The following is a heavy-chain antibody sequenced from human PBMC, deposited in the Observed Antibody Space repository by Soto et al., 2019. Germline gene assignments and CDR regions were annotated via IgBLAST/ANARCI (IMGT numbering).Heavy chain of an antibody. CDR1: GFTFSSYS. D-gene: IGHD6-6*01. CDR3: ARGSVSIAALRDWFGP. V-gene: IGHV3-48*02. Sequence: GGSLRLSCAASGFTFSSYSMNWVRQAPGKGPEWVSYISSSSSTIYYADSVKGRFTISRDNAKNSLYLQMNSLRDEDTAVYYCARGSVSIAALRDWFGPWGQGTLVTVSS. CDR2: ISSSSSTI. J-gene: IGHJ5*02.